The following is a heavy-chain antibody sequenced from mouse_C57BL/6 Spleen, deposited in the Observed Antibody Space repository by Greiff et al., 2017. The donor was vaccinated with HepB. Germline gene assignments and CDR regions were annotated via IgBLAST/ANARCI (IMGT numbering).Heavy chain of an antibody. CDR2: IYPRDGST. Sequence: QVQLQQSGPELVKPGASVKLSCKASGYTFTSYDINWVKQRPGQGLEWIGWIYPRDGSTKYNEKFKGKATLTVDTSSSTAYMELHSLTSEDSAVYFCARKRGSITTVVAPFDYWGQGTTLTVSS. D-gene: IGHD1-1*01. CDR1: GYTFTSYD. J-gene: IGHJ2*01. CDR3: ARKRGSITTVVAPFDY. V-gene: IGHV1-85*01.